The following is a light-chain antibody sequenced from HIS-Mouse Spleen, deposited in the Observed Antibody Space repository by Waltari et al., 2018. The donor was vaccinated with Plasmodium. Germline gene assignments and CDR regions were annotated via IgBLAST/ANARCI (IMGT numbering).Light chain of an antibody. CDR1: QSISSW. CDR2: KAS. J-gene: IGKJ2*01. V-gene: IGKV1-5*03. Sequence: DMQMTQSPSTLSASVGDRVNITCRASQSISSWLAWYQQKPGKAPKLLIYKASSLESGVPSRFSGSGSGTEFTLTISSLQPDDFATYYCQQYNSYSYTFGQGTKLEIK. CDR3: QQYNSYSYT.